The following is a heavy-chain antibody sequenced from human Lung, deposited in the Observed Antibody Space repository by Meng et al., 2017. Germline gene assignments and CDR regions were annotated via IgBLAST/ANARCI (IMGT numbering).Heavy chain of an antibody. V-gene: IGHV1-2*06. J-gene: IGHJ4*02. CDR1: GYSFTAYY. Sequence: ASVKVSCKPSGYSFTAYYIHWVRQAPGQGLEWLGHINPNSGDTLYAQKFQGRVSMTGDTSISTAYVELSSLRSDDTAVYYCVRDENISLGKLFGDYWGQGTMGTVSS. D-gene: IGHD2-21*01. CDR2: INPNSGDT. CDR3: VRDENISLGKLFGDY.